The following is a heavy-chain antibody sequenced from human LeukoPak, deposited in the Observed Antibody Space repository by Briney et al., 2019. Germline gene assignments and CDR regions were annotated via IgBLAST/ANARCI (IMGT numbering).Heavy chain of an antibody. Sequence: SETLSLTCAVYGGSFSGYYWSWIRQPPGKGLERIGEINHSGSTNYNPSLKSRVTISVDTSKNQFSLKLSSVTAADTAVYYCARVLVVVVPAAIDYWGQGTLVTVSS. D-gene: IGHD2-2*01. V-gene: IGHV4-34*01. CDR2: INHSGST. J-gene: IGHJ4*02. CDR3: ARVLVVVVPAAIDY. CDR1: GGSFSGYY.